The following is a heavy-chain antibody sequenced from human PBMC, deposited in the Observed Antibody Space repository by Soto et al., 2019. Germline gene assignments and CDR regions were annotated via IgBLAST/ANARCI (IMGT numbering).Heavy chain of an antibody. CDR2: ISASGGST. J-gene: IGHJ4*02. CDR3: ATPGLGIGRYFFPN. CDR1: GFTSSSCA. V-gene: IGHV3-23*01. D-gene: IGHD3-3*02. Sequence: EVQLLDSGGGLVQPGGSLRLSCVASGFTSSSCAMRWVRQAPGKGLELVSGISASGGSTYYADSVKGRFTISRDNSKHTLLLQMNGLRAEDTAVYYCATPGLGIGRYFFPNCGQGTLVNVSA.